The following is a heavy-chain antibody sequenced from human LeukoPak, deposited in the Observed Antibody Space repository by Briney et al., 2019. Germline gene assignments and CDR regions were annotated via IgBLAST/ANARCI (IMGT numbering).Heavy chain of an antibody. Sequence: GGSLRLSCEVSGFTVSNALMSWVRQAPGKGLEWVGRIKSKTDGGTIEYGAPVKGRFTISRDDSKNTLYLQMNSLKTEDTAVYYCTTYEGVVWGRGTPVTVSS. CDR2: IKSKTDGGTI. J-gene: IGHJ4*02. CDR1: GFTVSNAL. D-gene: IGHD5-12*01. CDR3: TTYEGVV. V-gene: IGHV3-15*01.